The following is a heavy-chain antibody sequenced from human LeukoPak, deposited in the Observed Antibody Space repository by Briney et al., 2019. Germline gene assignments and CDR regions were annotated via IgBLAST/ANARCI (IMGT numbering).Heavy chain of an antibody. CDR3: ATASTVTTERGSVVRAFDI. J-gene: IGHJ3*02. CDR1: GYTFTSYD. Sequence: ASVKVSCKDSGYTFTSYDISWVRRATGQGLEWMGWMNPNSGNTGYAQKFQGRVTMTRSTSISTAYMELSSLRSEDTAVYYCATASTVTTERGSVVRAFDIWGQGTMVTVSS. CDR2: MNPNSGNT. D-gene: IGHD4-17*01. V-gene: IGHV1-8*01.